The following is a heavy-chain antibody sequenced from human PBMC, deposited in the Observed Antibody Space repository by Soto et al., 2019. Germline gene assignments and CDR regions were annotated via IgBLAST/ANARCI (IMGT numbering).Heavy chain of an antibody. CDR2: INPSGGST. V-gene: IGHV1-46*01. D-gene: IGHD6-13*01. J-gene: IGHJ4*02. CDR3: ARVARSSSWTRSNFFDY. CDR1: GYTFTSYY. Sequence: QVQLVQSGAEVKKPGASVKVSCKASGYTFTSYYMHWVRQAPGQGLEWMGIINPSGGSTSYAQKFQGRVTMTRDTSTSTVYMELSSLRSEDTAVYYCARVARSSSWTRSNFFDYWGQGTLVTVSS.